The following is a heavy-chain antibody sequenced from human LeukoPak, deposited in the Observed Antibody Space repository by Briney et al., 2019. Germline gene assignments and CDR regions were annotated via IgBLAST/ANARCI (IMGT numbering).Heavy chain of an antibody. J-gene: IGHJ4*02. Sequence: GGTLRLSCAASGFTFSGSAMHWVRQASGKGLEWVGRIRSKANSYATAYAASVKGRFSISRDDSKNTAYLQMNSLKTEDTAVYYCTVLKMTTVTTGIDYWGQGTLVTVSS. CDR2: IRSKANSYAT. D-gene: IGHD4-17*01. CDR1: GFTFSGSA. V-gene: IGHV3-73*01. CDR3: TVLKMTTVTTGIDY.